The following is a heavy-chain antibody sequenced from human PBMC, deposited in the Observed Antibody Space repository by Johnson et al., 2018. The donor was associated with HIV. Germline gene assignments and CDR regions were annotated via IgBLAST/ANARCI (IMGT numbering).Heavy chain of an antibody. Sequence: VQLVESGGGLVQPGGSLRLSCAASGFTFSNAWMSWVRQAPGKGLEWVGRIKSKTDGGTTDYAAPVKGRFTISRDDSKNTLYLQMNSRKTEDTAVYYCSTAVDGAPDAFDIWGQGTMVTVSS. CDR3: STAVDGAPDAFDI. J-gene: IGHJ3*02. CDR1: GFTFSNAW. D-gene: IGHD4-17*01. CDR2: IKSKTDGGTT. V-gene: IGHV3-15*01.